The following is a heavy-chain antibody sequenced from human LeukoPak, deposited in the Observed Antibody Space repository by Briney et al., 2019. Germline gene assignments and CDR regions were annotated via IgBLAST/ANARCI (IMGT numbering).Heavy chain of an antibody. CDR3: ARVSGYDWESFYDY. Sequence: PGGSLRLSCAASGFTFSDNYMSWIRQAPGKGLELVSYISSSSSTIYYADSVKGRFTISRDNAKNSLYLQMNSLRAEDTAVYYCARVSGYDWESFYDYWGQGTLVTVSS. V-gene: IGHV3-11*04. D-gene: IGHD5-12*01. CDR1: GFTFSDNY. CDR2: ISSSSSTI. J-gene: IGHJ4*02.